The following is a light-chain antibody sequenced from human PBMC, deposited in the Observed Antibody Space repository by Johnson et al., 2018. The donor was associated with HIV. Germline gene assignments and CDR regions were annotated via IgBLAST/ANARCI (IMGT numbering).Light chain of an antibody. V-gene: IGLV1-51*01. CDR3: GTWDSSLSAYV. CDR2: DNN. J-gene: IGLJ1*01. CDR1: SSNIGNNY. Sequence: QPVLTQPPSVSAAPGQKVTISCSGSSSNIGNNYVSWYQQLPGTAPTLLIYDNNKRPSGIPDRFSGSKSGTSATLGITGLQTGDEADYYCGTWDSSLSAYVFGTGTKVTVL.